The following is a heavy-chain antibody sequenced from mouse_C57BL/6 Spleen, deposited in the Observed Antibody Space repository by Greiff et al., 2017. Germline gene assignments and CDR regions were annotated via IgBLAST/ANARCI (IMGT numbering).Heavy chain of an antibody. CDR1: GYTFTSYW. D-gene: IGHD2-1*01. CDR2: IHPSDSDP. CDR3: ATGYGNYDWYFDV. J-gene: IGHJ1*03. V-gene: IGHV1-74*01. Sequence: QVQLQQPGAELVKPGASVKVSCKASGYTFTSYWMHWVKQRPGQGLEWIGRIHPSDSDPNYNQKFKGKATLTVDKSSSTAYMQLSSLTSEYSAVYYCATGYGNYDWYFDVGGTETTVTVSS.